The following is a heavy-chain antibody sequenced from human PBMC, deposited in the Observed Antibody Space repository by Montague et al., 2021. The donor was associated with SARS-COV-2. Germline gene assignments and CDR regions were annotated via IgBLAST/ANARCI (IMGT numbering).Heavy chain of an antibody. D-gene: IGHD3-10*01. CDR3: ARGRRILLWFGELLSGGDYYGMDV. V-gene: IGHV4-34*01. CDR2: INHSGST. Sequence: SETRSLTCAVYGGSFSGYYWSWIRQPPGKGLEWIGEINHSGSTNYNPSLKSRVTISVDTSKNQFSLKLSSVTAADTAVYYCARGRRILLWFGELLSGGDYYGMDVWGQGTTVTVPS. CDR1: GGSFSGYY. J-gene: IGHJ6*02.